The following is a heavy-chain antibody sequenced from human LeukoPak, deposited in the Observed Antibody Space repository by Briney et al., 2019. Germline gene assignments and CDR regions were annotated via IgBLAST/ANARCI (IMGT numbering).Heavy chain of an antibody. J-gene: IGHJ4*02. CDR3: ATRVPDSSGSYYFAY. CDR1: GFTFSDYS. Sequence: GGSLRLSCAASGFTFSDYSMNWVRQAPGKGLEWVAVISTSGDTTYYADSVKGRFTVSRDNSKNTLFLQLSSLRADDTAVYYCATRVPDSSGSYYFAYWGQGTLVTVSS. D-gene: IGHD3-22*01. V-gene: IGHV3-23*01. CDR2: ISTSGDTT.